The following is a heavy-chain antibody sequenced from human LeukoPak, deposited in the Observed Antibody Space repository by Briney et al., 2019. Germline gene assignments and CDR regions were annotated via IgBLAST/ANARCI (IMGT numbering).Heavy chain of an antibody. CDR2: IRYDGSEK. CDR3: AKDKTGYSNAWIFDQ. J-gene: IGHJ4*02. D-gene: IGHD6-19*01. V-gene: IGHV3-30*02. Sequence: GGSLRLSCAASGFTFSGYGMHRVRQAPGKGLEWVSFIRYDGSEKYNADSVKGRFTISRDNSKNTLYLQMNSLRSEDMAVYYCAKDKTGYSNAWIFDQWGLGTLVTVSS. CDR1: GFTFSGYG.